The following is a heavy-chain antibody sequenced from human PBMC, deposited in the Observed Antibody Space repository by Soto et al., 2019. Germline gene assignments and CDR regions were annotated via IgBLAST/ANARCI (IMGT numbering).Heavy chain of an antibody. CDR2: ITDTGSGT. CDR1: GFTFGTNG. J-gene: IGHJ4*02. Sequence: EVQLVESGGGLVQPGGSLRLSCVASGFTFGTNGMNWVRQAPGKGLEWVSYITDTGSGTYYADSVKGRFTVSRDNSKSTLYLQMSSLRVEDTAVYYCVRRPLRVFGSGSLDRWGQGTLVIVSS. D-gene: IGHD3-10*01. V-gene: IGHV3-23*04. CDR3: VRRPLRVFGSGSLDR.